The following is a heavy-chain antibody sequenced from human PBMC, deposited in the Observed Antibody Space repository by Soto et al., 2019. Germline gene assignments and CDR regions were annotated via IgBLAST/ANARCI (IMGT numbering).Heavy chain of an antibody. J-gene: IGHJ5*02. CDR3: ERHLSGSGRVWFDP. D-gene: IGHD3-10*01. V-gene: IGHV3-7*03. CDR1: GFTFSGYW. Sequence: PGGSLRLSCSASGFTFSGYWMTWVRQAPGKGLEWVANIKEDGSEKYYVVSVKGRFTISRDNPKNSLYLQMNSLRADDTAVYYCERHLSGSGRVWFDPWGQGTLVTVSS. CDR2: IKEDGSEK.